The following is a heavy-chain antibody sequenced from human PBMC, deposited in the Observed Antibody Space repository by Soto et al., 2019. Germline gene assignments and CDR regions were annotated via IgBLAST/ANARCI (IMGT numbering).Heavy chain of an antibody. J-gene: IGHJ4*02. CDR2: ISGGGHNT. Sequence: GGSMILSSAASGFTFSSYSVSWISLSPGKGLEWVSVISGGGHNTYYTPSVKGRFTISGDNSKNTVYLQMNSLRAEDTAVYYYARVFDTYYFDLWGQGTLVTVS. V-gene: IGHV3-23*01. CDR1: GFTFSSYS. CDR3: ARVFDTYYFDL. D-gene: IGHD3-10*01.